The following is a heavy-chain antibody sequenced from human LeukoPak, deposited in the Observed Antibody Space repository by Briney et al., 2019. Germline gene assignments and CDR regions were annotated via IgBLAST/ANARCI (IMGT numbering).Heavy chain of an antibody. CDR3: EKAYFDLGAFDI. V-gene: IGHV3-9*03. Sequence: GGSLRLSCAASGFTFDDYAMHWVRQAPGKGLEWVSCISCNSGNIVYADSVKGRFTISRDNAKNSLYLQMNILRAEDMALYYIEKAYFDLGAFDIWGQGTMVTVSS. CDR2: ISCNSGNI. J-gene: IGHJ3*02. D-gene: IGHD3-9*01. CDR1: GFTFDDYA.